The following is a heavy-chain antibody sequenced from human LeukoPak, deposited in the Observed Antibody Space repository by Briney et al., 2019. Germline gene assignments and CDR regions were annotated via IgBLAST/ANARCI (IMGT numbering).Heavy chain of an antibody. CDR2: ISSSSSYI. Sequence: GGSLRLSCAASGFTFSSYSMNWVRQAPGKGLEWVSSISSSSSYIYYADSVKGRFTISRDNAKNSLYLQMNSLRAEDTAVYYCARARGGSGSYYNVYYFDYWGQGTLVTVSS. J-gene: IGHJ4*02. V-gene: IGHV3-21*01. D-gene: IGHD3-10*01. CDR3: ARARGGSGSYYNVYYFDY. CDR1: GFTFSSYS.